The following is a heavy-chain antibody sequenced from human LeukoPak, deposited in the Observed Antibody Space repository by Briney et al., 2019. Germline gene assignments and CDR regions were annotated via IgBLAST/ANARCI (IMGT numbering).Heavy chain of an antibody. Sequence: GGSLRLSCAASGFTFSSYEMNWVRQAPGKGLEWVSYISSSGSTIYYADSVKDRFTISRDNSKNTLYLQMNSLRAEDTAVYYCAKGVYSSGWYPYDYWGQGTLVTVSS. CDR2: ISSSGSTI. CDR1: GFTFSSYE. J-gene: IGHJ4*02. V-gene: IGHV3-48*03. CDR3: AKGVYSSGWYPYDY. D-gene: IGHD6-19*01.